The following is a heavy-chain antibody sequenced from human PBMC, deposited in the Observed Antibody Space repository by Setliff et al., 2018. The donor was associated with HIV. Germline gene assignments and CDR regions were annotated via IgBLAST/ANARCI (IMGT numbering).Heavy chain of an antibody. D-gene: IGHD1-26*01. V-gene: IGHV3-48*01. J-gene: IGHJ4*02. CDR1: GFTFNTYS. CDR3: ARDPEPTGFSGSFGY. CDR2: ISSGSRTI. Sequence: PGGSLRLSCAASGFTFNTYSMNWVRQAPGKGLEWVSYISSGSRTIYYADSVKGRFTISRDNAKNSLFLQMSRLRVEDTARDYCARDPEPTGFSGSFGYWGQGTLVTVSS.